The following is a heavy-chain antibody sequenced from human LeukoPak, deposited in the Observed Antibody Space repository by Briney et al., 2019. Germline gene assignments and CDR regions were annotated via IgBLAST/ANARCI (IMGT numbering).Heavy chain of an antibody. CDR1: GFTFTTYW. V-gene: IGHV3-7*01. Sequence: GGSLRLSCAASGFTFTTYWMSWVRQAPGKGLEWVANIKQDGTEKYYVDSVKGRFTISRDNAKNSLYLQMNSLRVEDTAVYYCARSVVRYSPPDYWGQGTLVIVSS. CDR3: ARSVVRYSPPDY. J-gene: IGHJ4*02. D-gene: IGHD3-9*01. CDR2: IKQDGTEK.